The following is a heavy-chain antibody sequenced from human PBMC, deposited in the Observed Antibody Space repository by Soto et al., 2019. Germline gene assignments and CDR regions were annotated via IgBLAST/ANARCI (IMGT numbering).Heavy chain of an antibody. CDR3: ASEVMITFGGVIAHDYYYYMDV. Sequence: QVQLVQSGAEVKKPGSSVKVSCKASGGTFSSYTISWVRQAPGQGLEWMGRIIPILGIANYAQKFQGRVTITADKSTSTAYMELSSLRSEDTAVYYCASEVMITFGGVIAHDYYYYMDVWGKGTTVTVSS. CDR1: GGTFSSYT. CDR2: IIPILGIA. V-gene: IGHV1-69*02. D-gene: IGHD3-16*02. J-gene: IGHJ6*03.